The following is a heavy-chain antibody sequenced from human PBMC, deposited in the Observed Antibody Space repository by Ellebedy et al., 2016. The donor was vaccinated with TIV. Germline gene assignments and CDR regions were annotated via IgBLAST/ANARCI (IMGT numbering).Heavy chain of an antibody. Sequence: SETLSLTCAVYGGSFSGYYWSWIRQPPGKGLEWIGEINHSGSTNYNPSLKSRVTISVDTSKNQFSLNLSSVTAADTAVYYCARGVDGIWFGELLPSDYWGQGTLVTVSS. D-gene: IGHD3-10*01. J-gene: IGHJ4*02. CDR2: INHSGST. V-gene: IGHV4-34*01. CDR3: ARGVDGIWFGELLPSDY. CDR1: GGSFSGYY.